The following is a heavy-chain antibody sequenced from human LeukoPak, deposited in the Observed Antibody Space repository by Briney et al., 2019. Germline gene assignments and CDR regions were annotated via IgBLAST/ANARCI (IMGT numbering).Heavy chain of an antibody. CDR3: TRDRGAYNLYDY. J-gene: IGHJ4*02. Sequence: PGGSLRLSCAASGFTFSSYWMSWVRQAPGKGLEWVANIKQDGSEKYYVDSVKGRFTIFRDNAKNSLYLQMNSLKTEDTAVYHCTRDRGAYNLYDYWGQGTLVTVSS. CDR1: GFTFSSYW. D-gene: IGHD1-1*01. CDR2: IKQDGSEK. V-gene: IGHV3-7*03.